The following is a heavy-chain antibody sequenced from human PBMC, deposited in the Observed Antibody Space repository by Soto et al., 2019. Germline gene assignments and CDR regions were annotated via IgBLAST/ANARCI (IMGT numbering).Heavy chain of an antibody. Sequence: GGSLRLSCAASGFTFSSYAMSWVRQAPGKGLEWVSAISGSGGSTYYADSVKGRFTISRDNSKNTLYLQMNSLRAEDTAVYYCAKGRITMVRGGANAGFDPWGQGTLVTVSS. J-gene: IGHJ5*02. D-gene: IGHD3-10*01. CDR3: AKGRITMVRGGANAGFDP. CDR1: GFTFSSYA. V-gene: IGHV3-23*01. CDR2: ISGSGGST.